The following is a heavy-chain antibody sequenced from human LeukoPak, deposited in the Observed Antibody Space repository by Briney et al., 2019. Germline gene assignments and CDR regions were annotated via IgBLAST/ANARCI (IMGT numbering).Heavy chain of an antibody. D-gene: IGHD6-13*01. CDR3: AKDRDQPQLVLQNFYY. Sequence: GGSLRLSCAASGFTFSSYAMSWVRQAPGKGLEWVSAISGSGGSTYYADSVKGRFTISRDNSKNTLYLQMNSLRAEDTAVYYCAKDRDQPQLVLQNFYYWGQGTLVTVSS. J-gene: IGHJ4*02. CDR1: GFTFSSYA. CDR2: ISGSGGST. V-gene: IGHV3-23*01.